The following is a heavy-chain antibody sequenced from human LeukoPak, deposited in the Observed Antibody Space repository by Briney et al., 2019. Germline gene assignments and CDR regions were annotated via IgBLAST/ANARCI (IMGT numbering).Heavy chain of an antibody. Sequence: SETLSLTCTVSGYSISSGYYWGWIRQPPGKGLEWIGSIYHSGSTYYNPSLKSRVTISVDTSKNQFSLKLSSVTAADTAVYSCPTPPNCSGGRCYSHPPEWKWFDPWGEETLFTVSP. D-gene: IGHD2-15*01. CDR1: GYSISSGYY. J-gene: IGHJ5*02. CDR3: PTPPNCSGGRCYSHPPEWKWFDP. V-gene: IGHV4-38-2*02. CDR2: IYHSGST.